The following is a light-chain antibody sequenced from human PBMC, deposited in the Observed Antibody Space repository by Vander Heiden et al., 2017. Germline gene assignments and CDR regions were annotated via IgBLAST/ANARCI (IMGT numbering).Light chain of an antibody. V-gene: IGLV2-14*01. CDR2: DVS. CDR1: RSDVGGYHY. J-gene: IGLJ2*01. CDR3: SSYSSTRTLV. Sequence: QSALTQAASVSGSPGQSITIYCTGTRSDVGGYHYVSWYQQHPGKAPKVLIYDVSNRPSGVSDRFSGSKSGNTASLTISGHQAEDEADYYCSSYSSTRTLVFGGGTQLTVL.